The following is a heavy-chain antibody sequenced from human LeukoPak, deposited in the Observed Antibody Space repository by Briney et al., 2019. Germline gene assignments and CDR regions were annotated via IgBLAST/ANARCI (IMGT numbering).Heavy chain of an antibody. CDR2: ISPDGGEK. J-gene: IGHJ4*02. CDR1: GFTFSNTW. V-gene: IGHV3-7*01. CDR3: AREGRYYGSGGEYRFDY. D-gene: IGHD3-10*01. Sequence: GGSLRLSCGAFGFTFSNTWMTWIRQAPGKGLEWVATISPDGGEKNYVDSVKGRFTISRDNAKNSLYLQMNYLTTEDTAVYYCAREGRYYGSGGEYRFDYWGQGTLVTVSS.